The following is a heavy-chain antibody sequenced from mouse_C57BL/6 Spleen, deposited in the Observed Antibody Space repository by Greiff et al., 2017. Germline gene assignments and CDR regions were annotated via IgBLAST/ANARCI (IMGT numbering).Heavy chain of an antibody. Sequence: EVQLQQSGPVLVKPGASVKMSCKASGYTFTDYYMNWVKQSHGKSLEWIGVINPYNGGTSYNQKFKGKATLTVDKSSSTAYMELNSLTSEDSAVYYCARSTVVAPLFDYWGQGTTLTVSS. CDR3: ARSTVVAPLFDY. V-gene: IGHV1-19*01. J-gene: IGHJ2*01. CDR1: GYTFTDYY. D-gene: IGHD1-1*01. CDR2: INPYNGGT.